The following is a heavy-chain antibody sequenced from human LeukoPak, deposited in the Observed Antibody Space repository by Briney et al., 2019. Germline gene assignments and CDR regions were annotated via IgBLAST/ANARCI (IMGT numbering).Heavy chain of an antibody. Sequence: KASETLSLTCTVSGGSISSYYWGWIRQPPGKGLEWIGSIYYSGSTYYNPSLKSRVTISVDTSKNQFSLKLSSVTAADTAVYYCARTLYYYDSSGYDYWGQGTLVTVSS. CDR3: ARTLYYYDSSGYDY. CDR2: IYYSGST. J-gene: IGHJ4*02. V-gene: IGHV4-39*01. CDR1: GGSISSYY. D-gene: IGHD3-22*01.